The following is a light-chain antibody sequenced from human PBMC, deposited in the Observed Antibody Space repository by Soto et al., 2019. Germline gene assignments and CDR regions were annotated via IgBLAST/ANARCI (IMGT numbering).Light chain of an antibody. CDR3: QQYGSSPKT. V-gene: IGKV3-20*01. Sequence: DIVLTQSPGTLSLSPGGKATLSCRASQSVRSNYVAWHQQKPGQAPRLLIYGAASRANGIPDRFSGSGSGTDFTLTISRLEPEDFAVYYCQQYGSSPKTFGQGTKVEIK. CDR1: QSVRSNY. J-gene: IGKJ1*01. CDR2: GAA.